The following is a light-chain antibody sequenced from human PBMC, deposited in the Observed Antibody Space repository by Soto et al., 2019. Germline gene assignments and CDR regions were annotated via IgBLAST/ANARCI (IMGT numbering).Light chain of an antibody. CDR1: QRRCSNY. CDR3: QQYGSSQST. V-gene: IGKV3-20*01. Sequence: EIVLTQSPGTLSLAPGERATLSYGASQRRCSNYLAWFQQKPGQAPRLLIYGASSRATGIPDRFSGSGSGTDFTLTISRLEPEDFAVYYCQQYGSSQSTFGQGTRLEIK. CDR2: GAS. J-gene: IGKJ5*01.